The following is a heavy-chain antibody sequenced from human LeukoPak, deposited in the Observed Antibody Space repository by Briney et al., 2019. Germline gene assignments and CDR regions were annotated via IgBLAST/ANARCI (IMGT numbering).Heavy chain of an antibody. J-gene: IGHJ4*02. CDR1: GYIFTAYY. CDR3: TRIGDGYPY. V-gene: IGHV1-2*02. CDR2: IKADSGDT. Sequence: ASVKVSCKASGYIFTAYYLHWVRQAPGQGPEWMGWIKADSGDTNYARKFQGRVTMTRDTSITTVYMELSSLTSVDTAVYYCTRIGDGYPYWGQGSLVTVSS. D-gene: IGHD5-24*01.